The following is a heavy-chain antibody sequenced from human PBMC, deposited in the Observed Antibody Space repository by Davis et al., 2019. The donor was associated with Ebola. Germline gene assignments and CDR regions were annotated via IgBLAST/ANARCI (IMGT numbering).Heavy chain of an antibody. V-gene: IGHV1-69*13. CDR2: IIPIFGTA. CDR1: GGTFSNYT. D-gene: IGHD2-21*02. CDR3: ARGPSVATAHYFDY. Sequence: AASVKVSCKASGGTFSNYTISWVRQAPGQGLEWMGGIIPIFGTANYAQKFQGRVTITADESTSTAYMELSSLRSEDTAVYYCARGPSVATAHYFDYWGQGTLVTVSS. J-gene: IGHJ4*02.